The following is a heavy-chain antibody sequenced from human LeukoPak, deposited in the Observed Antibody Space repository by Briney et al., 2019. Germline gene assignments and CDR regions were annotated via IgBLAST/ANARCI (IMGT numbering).Heavy chain of an antibody. J-gene: IGHJ4*02. CDR1: GASISTFH. CDR3: ARKDGDY. CDR2: IYSSGST. Sequence: SETLCLTCSVSGASISTFHWTWFRQPAGRGLEWIGLIYSSGSTLLNPSLKNRVAMSVALTKNQLSLKLTSVTAADTAMYSCARKDGDYWGRGTLVTVSS. V-gene: IGHV4-4*07.